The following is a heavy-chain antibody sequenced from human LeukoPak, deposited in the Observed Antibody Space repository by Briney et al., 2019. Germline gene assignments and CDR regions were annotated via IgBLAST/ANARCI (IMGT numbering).Heavy chain of an antibody. CDR2: INPNSGDT. J-gene: IGHJ6*02. Sequence: ASVKVSCKASGYTFTGYYMHWVRQAPGQGLEWMGWINPNSGDTNHAQKFQGRFTMTTDTSIRTAYMELSSLRSDDTAVYYCARDREYSNYLLVYGMDVWGQGTTVTVSS. CDR3: ARDREYSNYLLVYGMDV. V-gene: IGHV1-2*02. CDR1: GYTFTGYY. D-gene: IGHD4-11*01.